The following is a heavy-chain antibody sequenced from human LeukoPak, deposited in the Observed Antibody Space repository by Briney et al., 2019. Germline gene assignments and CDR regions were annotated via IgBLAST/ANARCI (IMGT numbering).Heavy chain of an antibody. D-gene: IGHD3-10*01. J-gene: IGHJ6*04. CDR2: INHSGST. V-gene: IGHV4-34*01. Sequence: PSETLSLTCAVYGGSFSGYYWSWIRQPPGKGLEWMGEINHSGSTNYNPSLKSRVPISVDTSKNQFSLKLSSVTAADTAVYYCATRYYGSGSWGIYGMDVWGKGTTVTVSS. CDR3: ATRYYGSGSWGIYGMDV. CDR1: GGSFSGYY.